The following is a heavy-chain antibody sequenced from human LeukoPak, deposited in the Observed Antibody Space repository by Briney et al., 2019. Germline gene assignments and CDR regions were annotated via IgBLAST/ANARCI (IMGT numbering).Heavy chain of an antibody. J-gene: IGHJ6*03. D-gene: IGHD7-27*01. CDR1: GYTFTSYG. CDR3: AREQLGKVILHYYMDV. Sequence: ASVKVSCKASGYTFTSYGISWVRQAPGQGLEWMGWISAYNGNTNYAQKLQGRVTMTTDTSTSTAYMELRSLRSDDTAVYYCAREQLGKVILHYYMDVWGKGTTVTVSS. CDR2: ISAYNGNT. V-gene: IGHV1-18*01.